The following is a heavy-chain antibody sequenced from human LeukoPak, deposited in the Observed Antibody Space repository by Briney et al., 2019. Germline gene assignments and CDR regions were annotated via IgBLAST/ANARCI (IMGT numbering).Heavy chain of an antibody. CDR1: GGSISSYY. CDR3: ARIVSDYYDSSGYYDY. D-gene: IGHD3-22*01. CDR2: IYYSGST. V-gene: IGHV4-39*01. Sequence: SETLSLTCTVSGGSISSYYWGWTRQPPGKGLEWIGSIYYSGSTYYNPSLKSRVTISVDTSKNQFSLKLSSVTAADTAVYYCARIVSDYYDSSGYYDYWGQGTLVTVSS. J-gene: IGHJ4*02.